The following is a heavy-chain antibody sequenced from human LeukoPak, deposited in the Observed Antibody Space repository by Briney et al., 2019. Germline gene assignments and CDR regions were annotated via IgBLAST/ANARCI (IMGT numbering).Heavy chain of an antibody. D-gene: IGHD6-13*01. V-gene: IGHV4-59*01. CDR3: ARDRPGGSSLDY. Sequence: PSETLSLTCTVSGGSISSYYWSWIRQPPGKGLEWIGYIYYTGSTNYNPSLKSRVTISVDTSKNQFSLKLSSVTAADTAVYYCARDRPGGSSLDYWGQGTLVTVSS. CDR2: IYYTGST. J-gene: IGHJ4*02. CDR1: GGSISSYY.